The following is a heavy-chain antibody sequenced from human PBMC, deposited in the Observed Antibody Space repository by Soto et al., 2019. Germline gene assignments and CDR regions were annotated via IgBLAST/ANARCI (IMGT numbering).Heavy chain of an antibody. Sequence: QVQVVQSGAEVEKPGSSVKVSCKTSGDTFSSYAINWVRQAPGQGLEWMGGIIPMFGTTNYAQKFQGRVMITADDSTSTAYMELSSLRSEDTAVYYCARLYCGGGRGYGPLYSYFGLDVWGQGTTVTVSS. V-gene: IGHV1-69*01. CDR3: ARLYCGGGRGYGPLYSYFGLDV. J-gene: IGHJ6*02. CDR2: IIPMFGTT. D-gene: IGHD2-15*01. CDR1: GDTFSSYA.